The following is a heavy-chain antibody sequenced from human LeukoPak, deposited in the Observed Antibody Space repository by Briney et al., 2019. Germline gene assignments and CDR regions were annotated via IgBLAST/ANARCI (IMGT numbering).Heavy chain of an antibody. Sequence: GGSLRLSCAASGLTVSSNYMSWVRQAPGKGLEWVSVIYSGGSTYYADSVKGRFTISRDNSKNTLYLQMNSLRAEDTAVYYCAREGDSSGYPDYWGQGTLVTVSS. J-gene: IGHJ4*02. CDR3: AREGDSSGYPDY. V-gene: IGHV3-53*01. D-gene: IGHD3-22*01. CDR2: IYSGGST. CDR1: GLTVSSNY.